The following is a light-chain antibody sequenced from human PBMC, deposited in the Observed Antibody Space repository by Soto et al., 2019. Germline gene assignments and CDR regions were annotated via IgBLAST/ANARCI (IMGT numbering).Light chain of an antibody. CDR2: DAS. CDR1: QSISRS. Sequence: EIVLTQSPAILSVSPGERATLSCRASQSISRSLAWYQQKPGQAPRLLISDASTRATGIPARFSGSGSGTEFTLTISSLQSEDFALYYCHQSNSWPPGTFGQGTKVEIK. CDR3: HQSNSWPPGT. V-gene: IGKV3-15*01. J-gene: IGKJ2*01.